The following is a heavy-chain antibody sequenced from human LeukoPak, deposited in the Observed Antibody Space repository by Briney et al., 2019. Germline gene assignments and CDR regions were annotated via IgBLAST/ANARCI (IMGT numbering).Heavy chain of an antibody. CDR1: GGSFSGYY. Sequence: SETLSLTCAVYGGSFSGYYWSWIRQPPGKGLEWIGEINHSGSTNYNPSLKSRVTISVDTSKNQFSLKLSSVTAADTAVYYCARGLSAAPPGRYWGQGTLVTVSS. J-gene: IGHJ4*02. CDR3: ARGLSAAPPGRY. D-gene: IGHD6-13*01. CDR2: INHSGST. V-gene: IGHV4-34*01.